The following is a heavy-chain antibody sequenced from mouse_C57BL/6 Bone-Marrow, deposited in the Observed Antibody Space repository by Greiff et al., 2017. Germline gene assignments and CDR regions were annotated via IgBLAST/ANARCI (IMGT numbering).Heavy chain of an antibody. D-gene: IGHD1-1*02. CDR1: GFNIKDDY. V-gene: IGHV14-4*01. J-gene: IGHJ2*01. CDR2: IDPENGDT. Sequence: EVQLQQPGAELVRPGASVKLSCTASGFNIKDDYMHWVKQRPEQGLEWIGWIDPENGDTDYASKFQGKATITADTSSNTAYLQPSSLTSEDTAVYYCTTLWYFDYWGQGTTLTVSA. CDR3: TTLWYFDY.